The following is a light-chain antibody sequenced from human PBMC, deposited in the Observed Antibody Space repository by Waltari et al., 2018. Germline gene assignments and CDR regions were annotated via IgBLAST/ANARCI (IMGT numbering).Light chain of an antibody. CDR2: AAS. CDR1: QGISIS. Sequence: DIQMTHSPSSLSASVGARVTIICRASQGISISLAWYQQKPGKAPKLLLYAASRLESGVPAKFSGSVSGTDYTLTISSLQPEDFATYYCQQYYSTPWTFGQVTKVEIK. J-gene: IGKJ1*01. V-gene: IGKV1-NL1*01. CDR3: QQYYSTPWT.